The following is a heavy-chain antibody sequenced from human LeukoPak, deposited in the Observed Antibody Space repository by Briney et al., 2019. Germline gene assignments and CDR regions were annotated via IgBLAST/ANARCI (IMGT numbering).Heavy chain of an antibody. J-gene: IGHJ2*01. Sequence: GGSPRLSCAASGFTFSNYSMSWVRQAPGKGLEWVSGISGRDGSTYFADSVKGRFTISRDKSKNTVNVQMSSLRVEDTALYYCAKANFAWGYWYFDLWGRGTLVTVSS. CDR3: AKANFAWGYWYFDL. D-gene: IGHD3-9*01. CDR2: ISGRDGST. CDR1: GFTFSNYS. V-gene: IGHV3-23*01.